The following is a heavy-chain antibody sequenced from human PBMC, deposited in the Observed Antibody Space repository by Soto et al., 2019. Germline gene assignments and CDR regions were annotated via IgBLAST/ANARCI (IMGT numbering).Heavy chain of an antibody. Sequence: SETLSLTCTVSGGSISSGGYYWSWIRQHPGKGLEWIGYIYYSGSTYYNPSLKSRVTISVDTSKNQFSLKLSSVTAADTAVYYCARERGHYYDSSGYYDALDIWGQGTMVTVSS. CDR2: IYYSGST. CDR1: GGSISSGGYY. D-gene: IGHD3-22*01. J-gene: IGHJ3*02. V-gene: IGHV4-31*03. CDR3: ARERGHYYDSSGYYDALDI.